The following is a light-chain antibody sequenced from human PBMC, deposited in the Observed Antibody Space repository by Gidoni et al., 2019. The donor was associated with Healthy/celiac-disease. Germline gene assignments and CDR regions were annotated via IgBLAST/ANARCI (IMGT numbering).Light chain of an antibody. Sequence: EVVMTQSPATLSVSPGERATLSCWASQSVSNNLVWYQQKPGQPPRLLIYGASTRATGIPARFSGSGSGTDFTLTIRSLQSEDFAVYYCQQYKDWPYIFGLRTKLEIK. CDR3: QQYKDWPYI. J-gene: IGKJ2*01. CDR1: QSVSNN. V-gene: IGKV3-15*01. CDR2: GAS.